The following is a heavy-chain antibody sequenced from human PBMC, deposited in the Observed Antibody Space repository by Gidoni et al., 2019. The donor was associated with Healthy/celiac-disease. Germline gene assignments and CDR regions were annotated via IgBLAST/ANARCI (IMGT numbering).Heavy chain of an antibody. Sequence: QVQLQQWGAGLLKPSETLSLTCAVYGGSFSGYYWSWIRQPPGKGLEWIGEINHSGSTNYNPSLKSRVTISVDTSKNQFSLKLSSVTAADTAVYYCARGKGYSSGWSLLFDYWGQGTLVTVSS. J-gene: IGHJ4*02. CDR3: ARGKGYSSGWSLLFDY. CDR2: INHSGST. CDR1: GGSFSGYY. V-gene: IGHV4-34*01. D-gene: IGHD6-19*01.